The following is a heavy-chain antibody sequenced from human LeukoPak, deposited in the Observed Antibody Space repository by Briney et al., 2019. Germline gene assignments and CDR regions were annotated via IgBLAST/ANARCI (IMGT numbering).Heavy chain of an antibody. CDR1: GGSINSYY. CDR2: IYDSGST. CDR3: ARARIVGATPDWFDP. J-gene: IGHJ5*02. D-gene: IGHD1-26*01. Sequence: SETLSLTCTVSGGSINSYYWSWIRQPPGKGLEWIGYIYDSGSTNYNPSLKSRVTISVDTSKNQFSLKLSSVTAADTAVYYCARARIVGATPDWFDPWGQGTLVTVSS. V-gene: IGHV4-59*12.